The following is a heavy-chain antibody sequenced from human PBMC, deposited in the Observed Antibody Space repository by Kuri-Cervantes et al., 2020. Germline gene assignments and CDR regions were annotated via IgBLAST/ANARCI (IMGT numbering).Heavy chain of an antibody. CDR2: ISAYNGNT. J-gene: IGHJ5*02. Sequence: ASVKVSCKASGYTFTSYGISWVRQAPGQGLEWMGWISAYNGNTNYAQKFQGRVTMTEDTSTDTAYMELSSLRSGDTAVYYCATGPTSYVWGSYRYGWFDPWGQGTLVTVSS. D-gene: IGHD3-16*02. CDR1: GYTFTSYG. V-gene: IGHV1-18*01. CDR3: ATGPTSYVWGSYRYGWFDP.